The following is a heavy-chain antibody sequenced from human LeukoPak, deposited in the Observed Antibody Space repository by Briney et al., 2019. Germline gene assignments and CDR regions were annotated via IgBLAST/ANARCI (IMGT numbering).Heavy chain of an antibody. Sequence: GGSLRLSCAASGFTFNTYAMHWVRQAPGKGLEWVAVISFDGSNKYYADSVKGRFTISRDNSKNTLYLQMNSLRAEDTAVYYCATPEKQWHIFDYWGQGTLVTVSS. D-gene: IGHD6-19*01. J-gene: IGHJ4*02. CDR3: ATPEKQWHIFDY. CDR2: ISFDGSNK. CDR1: GFTFNTYA. V-gene: IGHV3-30*04.